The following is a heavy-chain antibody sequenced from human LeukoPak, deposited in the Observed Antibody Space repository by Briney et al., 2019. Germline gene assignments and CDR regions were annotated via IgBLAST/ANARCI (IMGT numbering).Heavy chain of an antibody. Sequence: ASVKVSCKASGYTFTSYYMHWVRQAPGQGREWMGIINPSGGSTSYAQKFQGRVTMTRDMSTSTVYMELSSLRSEDTAVYYCARDWALTWYYFDYWGQGTLVTVSS. V-gene: IGHV1-46*01. CDR1: GYTFTSYY. D-gene: IGHD2-8*02. CDR2: INPSGGST. J-gene: IGHJ4*02. CDR3: ARDWALTWYYFDY.